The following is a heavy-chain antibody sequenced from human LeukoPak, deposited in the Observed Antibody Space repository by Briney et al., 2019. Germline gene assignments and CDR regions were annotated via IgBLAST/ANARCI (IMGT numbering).Heavy chain of an antibody. V-gene: IGHV4-59*08. J-gene: IGHJ3*02. CDR2: ISYSGST. CDR1: GGSISSYY. CDR3: ARNIVVVPAAIHDAFDI. D-gene: IGHD2-2*01. Sequence: TPSETLSLTYTVSGGSISSYYWNWIRQPPGKGLEWIGYISYSGSTNYNPSLKSRVTISVDTSKNQFSLKLSSVTAADTAVYYCARNIVVVPAAIHDAFDIWGQGTMVTVSS.